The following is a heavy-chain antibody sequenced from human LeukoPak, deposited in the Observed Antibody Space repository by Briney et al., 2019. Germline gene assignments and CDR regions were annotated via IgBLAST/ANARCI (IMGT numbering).Heavy chain of an antibody. J-gene: IGHJ4*02. CDR2: INAGNGNT. CDR1: GYTFTSYA. CDR3: ARIRMVRGVIIEGFDY. D-gene: IGHD3-10*01. Sequence: ASVKVSCKASGYTFTSYAMHWVRQAPGQRLEWMGWINAGNGNTKYSQKFQGRVTITRDTSASTAYMELSSLRSEDTAVYYCARIRMVRGVIIEGFDYWGQGTLVTVSS. V-gene: IGHV1-3*01.